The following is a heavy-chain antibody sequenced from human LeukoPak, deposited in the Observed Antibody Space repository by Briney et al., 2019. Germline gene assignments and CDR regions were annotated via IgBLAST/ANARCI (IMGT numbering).Heavy chain of an antibody. CDR2: IYPGDSDT. V-gene: IGHV5-51*01. CDR1: GYSFSTYW. CDR3: DRIRPLYCDQTYYYYMDV. Sequence: GESLKISCKGSGYSFSTYWSAWLRQMPGKGLEWMGIIYPGDSDTRYSPSFQGQVSISVDKSINTAYLQWTSLMAPDTVMYYCDRIRPLYCDQTYYYYMDVWGRGTTVTVSS. D-gene: IGHD2-2*02. J-gene: IGHJ6*03.